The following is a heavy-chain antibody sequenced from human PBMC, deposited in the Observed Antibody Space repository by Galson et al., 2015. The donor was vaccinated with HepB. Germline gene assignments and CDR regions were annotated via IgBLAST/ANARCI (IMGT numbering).Heavy chain of an antibody. J-gene: IGHJ6*03. Sequence: SLRLSCAASGFTLSSYWMHRVRQAPGKGLEWVSYISSGSHTIYYADSVKGRFTISRDNAKNSLYLQMNSLRDEDTAVYYCARNYYYMDVWGKGTTVTVSS. CDR2: ISSGSHTI. CDR3: ARNYYYMDV. CDR1: GFTLSSYW. V-gene: IGHV3-48*02.